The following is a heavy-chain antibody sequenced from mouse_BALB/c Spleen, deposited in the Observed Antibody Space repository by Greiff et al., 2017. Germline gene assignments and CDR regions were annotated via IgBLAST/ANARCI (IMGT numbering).Heavy chain of an antibody. Sequence: VQLVESGPGLVAPSQSLSITCTVSGFSLTSYGVHWVRQPPGKGLEWLGVIWAGGSTNYNSALMSRLSISKDNSKSQVFLKMNSLQTDDTAMYYCARKSTPYAMDYWGQGTSVTVSS. D-gene: IGHD2-1*01. J-gene: IGHJ4*01. CDR1: GFSLTSYG. CDR2: IWAGGST. CDR3: ARKSTPYAMDY. V-gene: IGHV2-9*02.